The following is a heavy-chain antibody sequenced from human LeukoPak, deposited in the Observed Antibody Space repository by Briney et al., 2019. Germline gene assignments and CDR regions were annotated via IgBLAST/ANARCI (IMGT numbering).Heavy chain of an antibody. CDR2: ISGGGAGT. CDR3: VSFYETY. CDR1: GLSFSFYA. Sequence: GGSLRLSCAASGLSFSFYAMSWVRQAPGKGLEWVSSISGGGAGTYYADSVRGRFTISKDNAKNMVYLQMNNLRAEDTAVYYCVSFYETYWGRGTLVTVSS. D-gene: IGHD2-2*01. V-gene: IGHV3-23*01. J-gene: IGHJ4*02.